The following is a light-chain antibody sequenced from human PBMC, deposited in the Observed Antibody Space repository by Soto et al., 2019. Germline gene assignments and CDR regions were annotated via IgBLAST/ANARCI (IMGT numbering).Light chain of an antibody. CDR2: AAS. CDR1: QGLSSW. CDR3: QQANIFPIT. J-gene: IGKJ5*01. Sequence: DIQLTQSPSSVSASVGDRVTITCRASQGLSSWLAWYQQKPGKAPKLLIYAASTLQSGVPSRFSGSISGTDFTLTISRLQPEDFATYYCQQANIFPITFGQGTRLEIK. V-gene: IGKV1D-12*01.